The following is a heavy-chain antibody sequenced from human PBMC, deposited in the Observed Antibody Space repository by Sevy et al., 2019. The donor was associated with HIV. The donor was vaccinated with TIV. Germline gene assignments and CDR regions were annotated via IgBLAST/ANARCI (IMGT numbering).Heavy chain of an antibody. D-gene: IGHD6-13*01. V-gene: IGHV3-23*01. CDR2: TSGSGEST. J-gene: IGHJ4*02. CDR1: GFNFSSYA. Sequence: GGSLSLSCAASGFNFSSYAMSWVRQAPGKGLEWVSTTSGSGESTYYADSVKGRFSISRDNSKNTLFLQMNSLRAEDTAVYYCAKARSGIASAGTNYWGQGTLVTVSS. CDR3: AKARSGIASAGTNY.